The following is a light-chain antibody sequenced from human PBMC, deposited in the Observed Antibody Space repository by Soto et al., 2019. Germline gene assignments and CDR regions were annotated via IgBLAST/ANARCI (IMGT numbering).Light chain of an antibody. J-gene: IGKJ2*01. V-gene: IGKV3-15*01. Sequence: EIVLTQSPATLSVSPGERATLSCRASQSANNNLAWYQQKAGQAPRLLIYGASTRAPGVPARFSGSGFGTXXXXXXXSLQSEDIAVYHCHQYNHWYTFGQGTKLEIK. CDR1: QSANNN. CDR2: GAS. CDR3: HQYNHWYT.